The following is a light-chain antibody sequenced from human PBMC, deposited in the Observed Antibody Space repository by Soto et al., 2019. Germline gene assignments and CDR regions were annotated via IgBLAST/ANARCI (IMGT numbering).Light chain of an antibody. J-gene: IGLJ1*01. CDR1: SSDVGGYNL. V-gene: IGLV2-23*01. CDR3: SSYTSSSIYV. CDR2: EGT. Sequence: QSALTQPASVSGSPRQSITVSCAGTSSDVGGYNLVSWYQQHPGKAPKLIIYEGTERPPGISPRFSGSKSGNTASLTISGLQAEDEADYYCSSYTSSSIYVFGSGTKVTVL.